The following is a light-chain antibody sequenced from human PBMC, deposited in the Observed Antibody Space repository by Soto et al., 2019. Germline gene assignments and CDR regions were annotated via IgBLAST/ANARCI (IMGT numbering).Light chain of an antibody. CDR1: QSFNSIY. J-gene: IGKJ1*01. CDR3: QQYYRSLRT. Sequence: IVLTQSPGTLCLSQGERDPLSCRASQSFNSIYLAWYQQKPGQAPRLLIYGASSRATGIPDRFSGSGSGTDFTLTISRLEPEDFAVYYCQQYYRSLRTFGQGTEVDI. CDR2: GAS. V-gene: IGKV3-20*01.